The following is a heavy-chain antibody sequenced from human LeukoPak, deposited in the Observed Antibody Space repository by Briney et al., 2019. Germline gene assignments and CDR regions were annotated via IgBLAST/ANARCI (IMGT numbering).Heavy chain of an antibody. J-gene: IGHJ4*02. CDR1: GFTXXDYY. V-gene: IGHV3-11*01. D-gene: IGHD3-22*01. CDR2: ISSSGSTI. CDR3: ANLAYYYDSSGYSPEGQFGY. Sequence: LXLSXXXSGFTXXDYYMSWIRQAPGKGLEWVSYISSSGSTIYYADSVKGRFTISRDNAKNSLYLQMNSLRAEDTAVYYCANLAYYYDSSGYSPEGQFGYWGQGTLVTVSS.